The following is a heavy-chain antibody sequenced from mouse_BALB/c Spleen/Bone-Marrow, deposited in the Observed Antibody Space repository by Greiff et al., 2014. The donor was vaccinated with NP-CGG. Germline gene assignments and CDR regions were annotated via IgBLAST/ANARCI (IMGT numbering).Heavy chain of an antibody. D-gene: IGHD1-1*01. CDR1: GFTFSSYG. Sequence: EVQLQESGGGLVQPGGSLKLSCAASGFTFSSYGMSWVRQTPDKRLELVATINSNGGSTYYPDSVKGRFTISRDNAKNTLYLQMGSLKSEDTAMYYCARDYYGSSDYWGQGTTLTVSS. J-gene: IGHJ2*01. CDR3: ARDYYGSSDY. CDR2: INSNGGST. V-gene: IGHV5-6-3*01.